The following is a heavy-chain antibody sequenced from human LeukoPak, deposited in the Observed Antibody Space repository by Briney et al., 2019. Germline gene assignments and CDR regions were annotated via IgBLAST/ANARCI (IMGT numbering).Heavy chain of an antibody. J-gene: IGHJ4*02. CDR2: IYFSGST. CDR1: GDITHY. Sequence: PSETLSLTCTVSGDITHYWGWIRQPPGKGLECIGSIYFSGSTYYNPSLRSRVTISLDTSKKQLSLKLSSVTAADTAVYYCARHNGGGVGSYVAPGPPDYFDYWGQGNLVTVST. CDR3: ARHNGGGVGSYVAPGPPDYFDY. V-gene: IGHV4-39*01. D-gene: IGHD1-26*01.